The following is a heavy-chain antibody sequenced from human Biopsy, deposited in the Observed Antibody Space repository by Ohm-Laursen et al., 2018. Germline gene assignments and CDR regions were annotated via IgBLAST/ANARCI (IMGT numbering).Heavy chain of an antibody. Sequence: GASVSASCQASGHTFTSSDITWARQASGQGPEWIGWLNPVSGNSNFGQKFRGRVTVTSDTSISTAYMELSGLTSDDTATYYCGRAVRNQLLTDPWGQGTLVTVTS. V-gene: IGHV1-8*01. CDR1: GHTFTSSD. J-gene: IGHJ5*02. CDR2: LNPVSGNS. D-gene: IGHD1-7*01. CDR3: GRAVRNQLLTDP.